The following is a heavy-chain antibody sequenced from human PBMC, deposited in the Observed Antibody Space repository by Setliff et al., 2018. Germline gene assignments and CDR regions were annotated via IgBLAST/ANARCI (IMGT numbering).Heavy chain of an antibody. V-gene: IGHV3-48*01. CDR2: IDGSSSTI. J-gene: IGHJ4*02. D-gene: IGHD3-22*01. CDR1: GFTFSSYS. CDR3: ARTQTDYYDSSGYYDY. Sequence: GGSLRLSCAASGFTFSSYSMNWVRQAPGKGPEWVSYIDGSSSTIYYADSVKGRFTISIDNTKDSLHLQMNSLRAEDTAVYYCARTQTDYYDSSGYYDYWGQGTLVTVSS.